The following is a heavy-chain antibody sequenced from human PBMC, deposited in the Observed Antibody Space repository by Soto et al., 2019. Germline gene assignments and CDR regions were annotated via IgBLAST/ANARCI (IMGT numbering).Heavy chain of an antibody. CDR2: IYYSGST. V-gene: IGHV4-59*01. Sequence: PSETLSLTCTVSGGSISFYYWSWIRQPPGKGLEWIGDIYYSGSTNYNPSLKSRVTISVDTSKNQFSLKLSSVTAADTAVYYCARSPPRYGNYDFDYWGQGTLVTVSS. CDR3: ARSPPRYGNYDFDY. J-gene: IGHJ4*02. CDR1: GGSISFYY. D-gene: IGHD4-17*01.